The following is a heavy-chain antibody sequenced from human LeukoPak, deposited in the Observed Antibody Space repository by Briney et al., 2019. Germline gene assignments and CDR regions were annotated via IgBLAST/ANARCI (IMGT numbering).Heavy chain of an antibody. J-gene: IGHJ6*03. V-gene: IGHV1-8*01. D-gene: IGHD6-19*01. Sequence: VASVKVSCKASGYTFTSYDINWVRQATGQGLEWMGWMNPNSGNTGYAQKFQGRVTMTRNTSISTAYMELSSLRSEDTAVYYCARASSSGWYDSYYYYYMDVWGKGTTVTVS. CDR3: ARASSSGWYDSYYYYYMDV. CDR2: MNPNSGNT. CDR1: GYTFTSYD.